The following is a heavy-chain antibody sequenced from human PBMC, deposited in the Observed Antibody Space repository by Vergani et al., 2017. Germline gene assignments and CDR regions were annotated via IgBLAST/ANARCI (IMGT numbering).Heavy chain of an antibody. CDR3: VKDHPVFDE. J-gene: IGHJ4*02. Sequence: MHWVRQAPGKGLEWVAFIQKDGIDKFYADSVRGRFTISRDISKNTLYLEMNSLSAEDTALYHCVKDHPVFDEWDRGTLVSVS. CDR2: IQKDGIDK. V-gene: IGHV3-30*02.